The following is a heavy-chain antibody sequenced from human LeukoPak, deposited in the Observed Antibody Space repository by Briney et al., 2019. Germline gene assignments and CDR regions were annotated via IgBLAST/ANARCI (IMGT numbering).Heavy chain of an antibody. Sequence: GGSLRLSCAASGFTFSSYEMNWVRQAPGKGLEWVSYISSSGSTIYYADSVKGRFTISRDNAKNSLYLQMNSLRAEDTAVYYCARDFGYGSGRNWGQGTLVTVSS. J-gene: IGHJ4*02. CDR3: ARDFGYGSGRN. V-gene: IGHV3-48*03. CDR1: GFTFSSYE. D-gene: IGHD3-10*01. CDR2: ISSSGSTI.